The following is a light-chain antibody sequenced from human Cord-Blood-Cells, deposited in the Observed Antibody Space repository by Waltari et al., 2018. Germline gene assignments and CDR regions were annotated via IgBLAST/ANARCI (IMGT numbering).Light chain of an antibody. J-gene: IGKJ4*01. V-gene: IGKV1-13*02. Sequence: AIQLTQSPSSLSASVGDRVTIPCRASQGISSALAWYQQKPGKAPKLLIYDASSLESGVPSRFSGSGSGTDFTLTINSLQPEDFATYYCQQVNSYPFTFGGGTKVEIK. CDR1: QGISSA. CDR2: DAS. CDR3: QQVNSYPFT.